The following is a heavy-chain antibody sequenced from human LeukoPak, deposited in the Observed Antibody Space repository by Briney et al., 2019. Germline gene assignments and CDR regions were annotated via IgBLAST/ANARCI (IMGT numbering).Heavy chain of an antibody. CDR1: GGSISSSSYY. V-gene: IGHV4-61*05. CDR2: IYTSGST. Sequence: SETLSLTCTVSGGSISSSSYYWGWIRQPPGKGLEWIGRIYTSGSTNYNPSLKSRVTISVDKSKNQFSLKLSSVTAADTAVYYCARDRTTVTTYYSYSYMDVWGKGTTVTVSS. D-gene: IGHD4-17*01. CDR3: ARDRTTVTTYYSYSYMDV. J-gene: IGHJ6*03.